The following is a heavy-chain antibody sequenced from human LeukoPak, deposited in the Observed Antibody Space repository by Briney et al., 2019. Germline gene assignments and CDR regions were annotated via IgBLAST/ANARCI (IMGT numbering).Heavy chain of an antibody. Sequence: SETLSLTCTVSGGSISSSSYYWGWIRQPPGKGLEWIGSIYYSGSTYYNPSLKSRVTISVDTSKNQFSLKLSSVTAADTAVYYCARSTVATIRHWGQGTLVTVSS. V-gene: IGHV4-39*01. D-gene: IGHD5-12*01. CDR1: GGSISSSSYY. J-gene: IGHJ4*02. CDR3: ARSTVATIRH. CDR2: IYYSGST.